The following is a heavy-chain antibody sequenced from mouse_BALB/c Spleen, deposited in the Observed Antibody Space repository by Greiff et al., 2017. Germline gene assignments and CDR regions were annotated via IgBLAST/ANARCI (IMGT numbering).Heavy chain of an antibody. CDR1: GYTFTDYN. J-gene: IGHJ2*01. CDR2: IYPYNGGT. V-gene: IGHV1S29*02. CDR3: ARTLDYGSKYYFDY. D-gene: IGHD1-1*01. Sequence: VQLQQSGPELVKPGASVKISCKASGYTFTDYNMHWVKQSHGKSLEWIGYIYPYNGGTGYNQKFKSKATLTVDNSSSTAYMELRSLTSEDSAVYYCARTLDYGSKYYFDYWGQGTTLTVSS.